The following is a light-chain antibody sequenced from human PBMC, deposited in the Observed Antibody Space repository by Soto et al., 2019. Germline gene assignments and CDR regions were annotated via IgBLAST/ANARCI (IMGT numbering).Light chain of an antibody. CDR3: QQSYSQVT. V-gene: IGKV1-39*01. CDR1: QSISSY. J-gene: IGKJ2*01. CDR2: AAS. Sequence: DIQMTQSPSSLSASVGDRVTITCRASQSISSYLNWYQQKPGKAPKLLIYAASSLQSGVPSRFSGSGSGTDSTLTISSLQPEDFATYYCQQSYSQVTFGQGTKLEIK.